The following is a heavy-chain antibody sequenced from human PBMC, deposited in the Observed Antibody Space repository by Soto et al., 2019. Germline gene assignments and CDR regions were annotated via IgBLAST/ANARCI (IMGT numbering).Heavy chain of an antibody. V-gene: IGHV3-53*01. CDR1: GLTVSGKKY. CDR2: LYDVDGP. D-gene: IGHD1-1*01. Sequence: TGGSLRLSCAASGLTVSGKKYVAWVRQAPGKGLEWVSALYDVDGPFYSDSVKGRFTTSSDSSKTTVYLQMNDLRPADTAVYYCATWHEREHAYDVWGQGTTVTVSS. J-gene: IGHJ3*01. CDR3: ATWHEREHAYDV.